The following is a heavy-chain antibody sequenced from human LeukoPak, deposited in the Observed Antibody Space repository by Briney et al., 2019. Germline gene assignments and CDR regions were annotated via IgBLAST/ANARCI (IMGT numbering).Heavy chain of an antibody. J-gene: IGHJ5*02. Sequence: GASVKVSCKASGYTFTSYDINWVRQATGQGLEWMGWMNPNSGNTGYAQKFQGRVTMTRNTSISTAYMALSSLRSEDTAVYYCARGHVATPDWFDPWGQGTLVTVSS. CDR2: MNPNSGNT. CDR3: ARGHVATPDWFDP. CDR1: GYTFTSYD. V-gene: IGHV1-8*01.